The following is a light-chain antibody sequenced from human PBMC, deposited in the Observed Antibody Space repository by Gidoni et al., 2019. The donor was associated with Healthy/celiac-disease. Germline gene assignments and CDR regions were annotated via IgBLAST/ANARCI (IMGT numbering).Light chain of an antibody. Sequence: DIQMTQSPSSLSASVGDRVTIPCRAIQSISSYLNCYQQKPGKAPKLLIYSASSLTIGVPSLFCCSVSGTDFTLTLSSLQPEDFATYYCQPSYRTQLPFGGGTKVEIK. V-gene: IGKV1-39*01. CDR3: QPSYRTQLP. CDR1: QSISSY. CDR2: SAS. J-gene: IGKJ4*01.